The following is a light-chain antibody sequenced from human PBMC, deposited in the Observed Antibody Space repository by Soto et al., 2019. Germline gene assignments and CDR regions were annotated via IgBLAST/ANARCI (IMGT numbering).Light chain of an antibody. Sequence: EIVLTQSPGTLSLSPGERATLSCSASQSVSNNYLAWYQQKPGQSPRLLIYGASNRATGIPDRFSGSGSGTDFTLTISSLEPEDFAVYYCQQYGSSPPTFGQGTKVDIK. J-gene: IGKJ1*01. CDR3: QQYGSSPPT. V-gene: IGKV3-20*01. CDR1: QSVSNNY. CDR2: GAS.